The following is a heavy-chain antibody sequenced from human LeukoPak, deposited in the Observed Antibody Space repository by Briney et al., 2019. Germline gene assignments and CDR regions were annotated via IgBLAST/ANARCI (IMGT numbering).Heavy chain of an antibody. D-gene: IGHD6-19*01. CDR3: ARGFYSSGWYYFDY. V-gene: IGHV4-59*01. CDR1: GGSISSYY. CDR2: IYYSGST. Sequence: PSETLSLTCTVSGGSISSYYWSWIRQPPGKGLEWIGYIYYSGSTNYNPSLKSRVTISVVTSKNQFSLKLSSVTAADTAVYYCARGFYSSGWYYFDYWGQGTLVTVSS. J-gene: IGHJ4*02.